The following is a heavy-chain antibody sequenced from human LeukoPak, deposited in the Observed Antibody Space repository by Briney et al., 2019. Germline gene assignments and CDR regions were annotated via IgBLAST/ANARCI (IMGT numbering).Heavy chain of an antibody. Sequence: PGGSLRLSCAASGFTFSSYAMSWVRQAPGKGLEWVSAIAGGIGTTFYADSVKGRFTISRDNSKNTLYLQLRSLRAEDTAVYYCAKDLTAASGEVFQFDYWGQGTRVTVS. J-gene: IGHJ4*02. CDR3: AKDLTAASGEVFQFDY. CDR1: GFTFSSYA. CDR2: IAGGIGTT. V-gene: IGHV3-23*01. D-gene: IGHD6-13*01.